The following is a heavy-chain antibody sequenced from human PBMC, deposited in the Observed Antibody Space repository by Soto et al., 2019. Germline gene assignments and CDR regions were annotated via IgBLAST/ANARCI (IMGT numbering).Heavy chain of an antibody. CDR1: GFTFSSYG. V-gene: IGHV3-30*18. CDR3: AKGGDQLLNYYYGMDV. CDR2: ISYDGSNK. D-gene: IGHD2-2*01. J-gene: IGHJ6*02. Sequence: QVQLVESGGGVVQPGRSLRLSCAASGFTFSSYGMHWVRQAPGKGLEWVAVISYDGSNKYYADSVKGRFTISRDNSKNTRERERKSLRAGDTGGYYCAKGGDQLLNYYYGMDVWGQGTTVTVSS.